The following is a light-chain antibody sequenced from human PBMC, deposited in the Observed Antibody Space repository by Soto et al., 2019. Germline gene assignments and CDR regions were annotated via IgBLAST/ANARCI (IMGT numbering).Light chain of an antibody. CDR3: FSFTSTNTHV. V-gene: IGLV2-23*01. CDR2: ETS. Sequence: ALTQPASVSGSPGQSVTISCTGTSSDFGSYKFVSWYQHHPGKVPKVIIYETSKRPSGVSDRFSGSKSGNTASLTISGLQAEDEADYYCFSFTSTNTHVFGSGTKVTVL. CDR1: SSDFGSYKF. J-gene: IGLJ1*01.